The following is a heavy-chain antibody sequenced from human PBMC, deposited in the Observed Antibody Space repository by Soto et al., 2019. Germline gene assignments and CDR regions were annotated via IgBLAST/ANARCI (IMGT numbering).Heavy chain of an antibody. Sequence: SVKVSCKASGGSFSSFGISWVRQAPGQGLEWMGGIIPVFGRPNYAQRFRGRLTITADESTNTVYLELIDLRSEDTAVYYCAREGSGYNWWGQGTLVTVSS. CDR1: GGSFSSFG. CDR3: AREGSGYNW. D-gene: IGHD5-12*01. V-gene: IGHV1-69*13. J-gene: IGHJ1*01. CDR2: IIPVFGRP.